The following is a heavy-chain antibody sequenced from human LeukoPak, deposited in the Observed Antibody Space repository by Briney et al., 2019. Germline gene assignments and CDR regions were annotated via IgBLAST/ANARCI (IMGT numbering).Heavy chain of an antibody. Sequence: PSETLSLTCTVSGYSISSGTYWDWIRQPPGKGLEWIGTIYHSGSTYYNPSLKSRVTISVDTSKNQFSLKLSSVTAADTAVYYCARRWQWLVNNWFDPWGRGTLVTVSS. D-gene: IGHD6-19*01. CDR1: GYSISSGTY. V-gene: IGHV4-38-2*02. CDR2: IYHSGST. J-gene: IGHJ5*02. CDR3: ARRWQWLVNNWFDP.